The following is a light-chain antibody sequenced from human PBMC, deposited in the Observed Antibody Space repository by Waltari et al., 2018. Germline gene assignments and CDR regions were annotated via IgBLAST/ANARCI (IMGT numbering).Light chain of an antibody. J-gene: IGKJ2*01. CDR3: QHYNSNPVT. V-gene: IGKV1-5*01. CDR1: QTISIC. Sequence: DIQMTQSPSTLSASVGDRVTITCRASQTISICLAWYQQKPGKAPKVLIYDASTLESGVPSRFSGSGSGTDFTLTISSLQPDDFATYYCQHYNSNPVTFGQGTKLEIK. CDR2: DAS.